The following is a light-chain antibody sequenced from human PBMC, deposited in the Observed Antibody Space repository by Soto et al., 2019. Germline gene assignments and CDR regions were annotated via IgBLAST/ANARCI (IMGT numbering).Light chain of an antibody. CDR1: QSMSSW. V-gene: IGKV1-5*03. CDR3: QQYNSYSGR. Sequence: FHMTQAPSTRPASVRDRVTITCRASQSMSSWLAGYQQNPGKAPKLLIYKASSLERGVPSGFGGGGSGTEFALTIGSRQPDDFATYSCQQYNSYSGRFGKGTKV. J-gene: IGKJ1*01. CDR2: KAS.